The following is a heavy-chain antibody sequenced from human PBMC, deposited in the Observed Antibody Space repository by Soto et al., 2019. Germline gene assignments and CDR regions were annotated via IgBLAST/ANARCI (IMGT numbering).Heavy chain of an antibody. D-gene: IGHD4-4*01. CDR3: GSRVNLRTASAFDS. J-gene: IGHJ4*02. CDR2: IGSTGNTI. V-gene: IGHV3-11*01. Sequence: QVQLVESGGGLVKPGGSLRLSCAASGFTFSDSYMSWFRQAPGKGLEWISYIGSTGNTIYYADSVKGRFTIARDNAKNSLDLQMNSLRDEDTAVYYCGSRVNLRTASAFDSWGQGTLVTVSS. CDR1: GFTFSDSY.